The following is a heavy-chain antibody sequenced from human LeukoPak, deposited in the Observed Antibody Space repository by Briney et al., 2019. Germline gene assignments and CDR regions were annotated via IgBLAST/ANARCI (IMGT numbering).Heavy chain of an antibody. CDR1: GGSFSGYY. D-gene: IGHD3-10*01. V-gene: IGHV4-34*01. J-gene: IGHJ6*02. CDR3: ARRFIGYYYYGMDV. CDR2: INHSGST. Sequence: PSETLSLTCAVYGGSFSGYYWSWIRRPPGKGLEWIGEINHSGSTNYNPSLKSRVTISVDTSKNQFSLKLSSVTAADTAVYYCARRFIGYYYYGMDVWGQGTTVTVSS.